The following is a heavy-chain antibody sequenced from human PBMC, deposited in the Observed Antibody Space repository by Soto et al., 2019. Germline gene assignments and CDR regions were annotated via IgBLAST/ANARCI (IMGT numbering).Heavy chain of an antibody. CDR3: ASVTFGGIVLAH. J-gene: IGHJ4*02. CDR2: IYFNGNT. V-gene: IGHV4-59*01. D-gene: IGHD3-16*01. CDR1: AGSFSKYY. Sequence: ESLSLACPVSAGSFSKYYWTWIRQPPGKGLEWIGYIYFNGNTKYNPSLEGRLTISIDTSKKEFSLKLTSVTAADAAVYYCASVTFGGIVLAHWGQGTLVTVYS.